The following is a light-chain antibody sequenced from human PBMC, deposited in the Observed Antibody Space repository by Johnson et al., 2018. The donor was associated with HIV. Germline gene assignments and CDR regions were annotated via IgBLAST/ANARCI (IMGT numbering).Light chain of an antibody. Sequence: SVLTQPPSVSAAPGQKVTVSCSGSTSNIGNNYVSWYQQLPGTAPKLLIYDNNKRPSGIPDRFSGSKSGTSATLGITGLQTGDEADYYCGTWDSSLSALYGVGTGTKVPV. V-gene: IGLV1-51*01. CDR3: GTWDSSLSALYG. J-gene: IGLJ1*01. CDR2: DNN. CDR1: TSNIGNNY.